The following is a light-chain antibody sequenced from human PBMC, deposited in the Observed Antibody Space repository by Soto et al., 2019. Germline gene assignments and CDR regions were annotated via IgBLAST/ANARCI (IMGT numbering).Light chain of an antibody. V-gene: IGKV3-20*01. CDR2: GAS. J-gene: IGKJ4*01. Sequence: ESVLTQSPGTLSLSPGERATLSCRARQSVSSSYLAWYQQKPGQAPRLLIYGASSRAAGIPASFSGSGSGTAFTLTISSLEPEDFAVYSCQQHGSSPLTFGGGTKVDIK. CDR3: QQHGSSPLT. CDR1: QSVSSSY.